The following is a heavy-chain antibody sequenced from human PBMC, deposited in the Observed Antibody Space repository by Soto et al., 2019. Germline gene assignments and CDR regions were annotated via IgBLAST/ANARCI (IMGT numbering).Heavy chain of an antibody. V-gene: IGHV4-30-2*01. CDR2: IYHSGST. D-gene: IGHD3-9*01. Sequence: SETLSLTCAVSGGSISSGGYSWSWIRQPPGKGLEWIGYIYHSGSTYYNPSLKSRVTISVDRSKNQFSLKLSSVTAADTAVYYCARGKNYDILPGLGNCFDPWDQGTLVTVSS. J-gene: IGHJ5*02. CDR3: ARGKNYDILPGLGNCFDP. CDR1: GGSISSGGYS.